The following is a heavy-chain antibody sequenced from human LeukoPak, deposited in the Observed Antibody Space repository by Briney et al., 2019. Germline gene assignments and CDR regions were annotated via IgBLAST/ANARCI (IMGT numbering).Heavy chain of an antibody. CDR1: GYSISSGDY. J-gene: IGHJ4*02. Sequence: PSETLSLTCTVSGYSISSGDYWGWIRPPPGKGLEWIGSISYTGNIYYDPSLKSRVTISRDTSKNQFSLKLISVTAADTAVFYCARVQGGSTFDSWGQGTLVTVSS. CDR2: ISYTGNI. CDR3: ARVQGGSTFDS. D-gene: IGHD3-16*01. V-gene: IGHV4-38-2*02.